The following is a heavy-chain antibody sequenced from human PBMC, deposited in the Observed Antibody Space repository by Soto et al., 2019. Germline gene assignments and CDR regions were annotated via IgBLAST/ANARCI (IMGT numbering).Heavy chain of an antibody. J-gene: IGHJ5*02. D-gene: IGHD1-20*01. CDR1: GYTFTSYG. V-gene: IGHV1-18*01. Sequence: QVPLVQSGAEVKKPGASVKVSCKASGYTFTSYGISWVRQAPGQGLEWMGWISAYNGNTNYAQKLQGRVTMTTDTSTSTAYMELRSLRSDDTAVYYCARVGLWDLTGPPSDAPPVWFDPWGQGTLVTVSS. CDR2: ISAYNGNT. CDR3: ARVGLWDLTGPPSDAPPVWFDP.